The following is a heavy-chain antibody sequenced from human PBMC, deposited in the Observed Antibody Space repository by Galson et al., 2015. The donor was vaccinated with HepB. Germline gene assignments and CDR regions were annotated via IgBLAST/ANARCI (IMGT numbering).Heavy chain of an antibody. D-gene: IGHD1-26*01. V-gene: IGHV1-69*04. Sequence: SVKVSCKASEDTFSGYALSWVRQAPGQGLEWMGRIIPVLDTPTYAQKFQGRVTITADMSTTTAYMELSSLRSDDSAMYFCVRDVGATIHPHFDSWGQGTLLTVSS. CDR2: IIPVLDTP. J-gene: IGHJ4*01. CDR1: EDTFSGYA. CDR3: VRDVGATIHPHFDS.